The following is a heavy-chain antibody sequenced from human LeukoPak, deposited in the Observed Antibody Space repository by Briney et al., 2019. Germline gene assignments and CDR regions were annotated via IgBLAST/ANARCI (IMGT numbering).Heavy chain of an antibody. V-gene: IGHV3-74*01. J-gene: IGHJ4*02. D-gene: IGHD4-17*01. CDR1: GFTFSHYG. Sequence: GRSLRLSCAASGFTFSHYGMHWVRQAPGKGLEWVSRLNSDGSDTSYADSVKGRFTISRDNAKNTLYLEMNSLTVDDTAVYYCSRGGTTVATVIDYWGQGTLVTVSS. CDR2: LNSDGSDT. CDR3: SRGGTTVATVIDY.